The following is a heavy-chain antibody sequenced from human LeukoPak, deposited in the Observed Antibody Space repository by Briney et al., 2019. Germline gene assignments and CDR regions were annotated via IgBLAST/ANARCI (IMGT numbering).Heavy chain of an antibody. Sequence: PSETLSLTCTVSGDSTSSDNYYGGWVRQPPGKGLEWIGNIYYSGSTNYNPSLKSRVTISVDTSKNQFSLKLSSVTAADTAVYYCARSHSTLWFGELPLFDYWGQGTLVTVSS. D-gene: IGHD3-10*01. CDR1: GDSTSSDNYY. V-gene: IGHV4-39*07. CDR3: ARSHSTLWFGELPLFDY. CDR2: IYYSGST. J-gene: IGHJ4*02.